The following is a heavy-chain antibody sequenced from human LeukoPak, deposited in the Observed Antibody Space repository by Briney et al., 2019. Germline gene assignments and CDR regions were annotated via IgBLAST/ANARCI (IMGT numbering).Heavy chain of an antibody. CDR1: GYTFTDYY. CDR2: VDPEDGET. Sequence: ASVKVSCKVSGYTFTDYYMHWVQQAPGKGLEWMGLVDPEDGETIYAEKSQGRVTITADTSTDTAYMELSSLRSEDTAVYYCATTTVAGTINWFDPWGQGTLVTVSS. D-gene: IGHD6-19*01. CDR3: ATTTVAGTINWFDP. J-gene: IGHJ5*02. V-gene: IGHV1-69-2*01.